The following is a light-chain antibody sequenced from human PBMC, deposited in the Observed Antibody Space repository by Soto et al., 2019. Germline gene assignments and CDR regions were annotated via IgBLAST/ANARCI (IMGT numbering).Light chain of an antibody. CDR1: QSLSSN. CDR2: VTS. V-gene: IGKV3-15*01. CDR3: QQYNNWYT. Sequence: EIVMTQSPATLSVSPGERATLSCRASQSLSSNLAWYQQKPGQAPRLLIYVTSTRATGIPARFSGSGSETEFTLTISSLQSEDFAVYYCQQYNNWYTFGQGTKLEIK. J-gene: IGKJ2*01.